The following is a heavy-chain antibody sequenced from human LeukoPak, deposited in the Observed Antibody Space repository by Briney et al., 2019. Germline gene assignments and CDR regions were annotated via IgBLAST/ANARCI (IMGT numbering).Heavy chain of an antibody. CDR2: ISYDGSNK. D-gene: IGHD5-12*01. CDR3: ARDHGATLAREYYFDY. V-gene: IGHV3-30*03. J-gene: IGHJ4*02. CDR1: GFTFSSYG. Sequence: GRSLRLSCAASGFTFSSYGMHWVRQAPGKGLEWVAVISYDGSNKYYADSVKGRFTISRDDSKNTLYLQMNSLRAEDTAVYYCARDHGATLAREYYFDYWGQGTLVTVSS.